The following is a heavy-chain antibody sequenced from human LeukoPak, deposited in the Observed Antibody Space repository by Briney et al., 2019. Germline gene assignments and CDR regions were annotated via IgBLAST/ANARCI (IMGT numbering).Heavy chain of an antibody. CDR3: AVPSGGDSFDY. CDR1: GGTFSSYA. D-gene: IGHD2-15*01. J-gene: IGHJ4*02. CDR2: IIPILGIA. Sequence: SVKVSCKASGGTFSSYAISWVRQAPGQGLEWMGRIIPILGIANYAQKFQGRVTITADKSTSTAYMELSSLRSEDTAVYYCAVPSGGDSFDYWGQGTLVTVSS. V-gene: IGHV1-69*04.